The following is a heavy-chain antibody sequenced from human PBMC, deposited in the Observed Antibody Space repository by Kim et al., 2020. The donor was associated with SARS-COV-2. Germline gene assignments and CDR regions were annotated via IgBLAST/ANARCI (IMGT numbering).Heavy chain of an antibody. CDR3: ARDIVGAIYLDY. V-gene: IGHV1-3*01. D-gene: IGHD1-26*01. Sequence: KYSQEFPGRVTNTRDTAASTAYMELSSLRSEDTAVYYCARDIVGAIYLDYWGQGTLVTVSS. J-gene: IGHJ4*02.